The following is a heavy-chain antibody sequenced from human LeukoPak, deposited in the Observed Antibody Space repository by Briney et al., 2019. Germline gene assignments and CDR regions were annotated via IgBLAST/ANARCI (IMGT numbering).Heavy chain of an antibody. CDR3: ARGEYSNSY. D-gene: IGHD4-11*01. J-gene: IGHJ4*02. CDR1: GGSISYYY. Sequence: PSETLSLTCTVSGGSISYYYWSWIRQPPGKGLEWIGYIYYSGSTNYNPSLKSRVTISVDTSKNQFSLKLSSVTAADTAVYYCARGEYSNSYWGQGTLVTVSS. V-gene: IGHV4-59*01. CDR2: IYYSGST.